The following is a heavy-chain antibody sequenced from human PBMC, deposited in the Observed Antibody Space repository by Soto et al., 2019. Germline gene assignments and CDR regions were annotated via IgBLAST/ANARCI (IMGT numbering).Heavy chain of an antibody. CDR2: INAGNGNT. V-gene: IGHV1-3*01. CDR3: ARDRVGYYYYYYGMDV. J-gene: IGHJ6*02. Sequence: QVQLVQSGAEVKKPGASVKVSCKASGYTFTSYAMHWVRQAPGQRLEWMGWINAGNGNTKYSQKFQGRVTITRDTSASTAYMELSSLRSEDTAVYYCARDRVGYYYYYYGMDVWGQGTTVTVSS. CDR1: GYTFTSYA. D-gene: IGHD3-16*01.